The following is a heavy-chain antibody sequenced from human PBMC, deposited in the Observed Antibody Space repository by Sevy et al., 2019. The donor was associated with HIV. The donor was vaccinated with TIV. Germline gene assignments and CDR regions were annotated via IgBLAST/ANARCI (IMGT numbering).Heavy chain of an antibody. Sequence: SETLSLTCTVSGGSISSYYWSWIRQPPGKGLEWIGYIYYSGSTNYNPSLKSRVTISVDTSKNQFSLQLSSVTAADTAVYYCARDLSVAGTNNWFDPWGQGTLVTVSS. D-gene: IGHD6-19*01. CDR3: ARDLSVAGTNNWFDP. V-gene: IGHV4-59*01. CDR1: GGSISSYY. CDR2: IYYSGST. J-gene: IGHJ5*02.